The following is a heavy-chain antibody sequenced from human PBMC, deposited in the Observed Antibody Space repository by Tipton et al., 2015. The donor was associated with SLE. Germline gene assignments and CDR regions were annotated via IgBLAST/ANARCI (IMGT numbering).Heavy chain of an antibody. J-gene: IGHJ5*02. Sequence: TLSLTCTVSGDSIRRSSNYWAWIRLPPGKGLEWIGSIYSGGTAYYNSALRTRVTISVDTSKNQFSLKLSSVTAADTAVYYCAREDLAWFDPWGQGTLVTVSS. V-gene: IGHV4-39*02. CDR3: AREDLAWFDP. CDR2: IYSGGTA. CDR1: GDSIRRSSNY. D-gene: IGHD3-16*01.